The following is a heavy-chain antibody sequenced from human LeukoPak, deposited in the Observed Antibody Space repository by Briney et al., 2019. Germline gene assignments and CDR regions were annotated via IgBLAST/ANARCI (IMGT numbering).Heavy chain of an antibody. CDR3: ARLRRGGYYDGMDV. D-gene: IGHD3-3*01. J-gene: IGHJ6*02. Sequence: GEALKISLKGSGYRFTSYWIGWVRQVPGKGLEWMGIIYPGDSHTRYSPSFQGKVTISADKSISTAYLQWSSLKASDTAMYYCARLRRGGYYDGMDVWGQGTTVTVSS. CDR2: IYPGDSHT. CDR1: GYRFTSYW. V-gene: IGHV5-51*01.